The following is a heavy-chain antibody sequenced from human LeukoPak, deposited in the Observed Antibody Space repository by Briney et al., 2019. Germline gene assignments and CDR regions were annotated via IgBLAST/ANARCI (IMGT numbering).Heavy chain of an antibody. V-gene: IGHV4-61*01. Sequence: SETLSLTCTVSGGSISSSSYYWGWIRQPPGKGLEWIGYIYYSGSTNYNPSLKSRVTISVDTSKNQFSLKLSSVTAADTAVYYCARDQSYGYFDYWGQGTLVTVSS. D-gene: IGHD5-18*01. CDR1: GGSISSSSYY. CDR2: IYYSGST. CDR3: ARDQSYGYFDY. J-gene: IGHJ4*02.